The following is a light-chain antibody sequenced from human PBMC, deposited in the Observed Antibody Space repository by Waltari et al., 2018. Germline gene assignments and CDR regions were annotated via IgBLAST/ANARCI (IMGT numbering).Light chain of an antibody. J-gene: IGKJ5*01. Sequence: EIVMTQSPATLSVSPGDTATLPCRASQSVSSNVAWYQKKPGQPPRLLIYDASTRAPSSPVTFRGSGSGTDVTLAISSLQSEDFAVYYCQQYNRWLPRTLGHRTRLEI. V-gene: IGKV3-15*01. CDR1: QSVSSN. CDR3: QQYNRWLPRT. CDR2: DAS.